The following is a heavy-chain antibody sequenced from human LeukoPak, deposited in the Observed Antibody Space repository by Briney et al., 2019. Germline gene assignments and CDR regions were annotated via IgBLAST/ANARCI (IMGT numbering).Heavy chain of an antibody. CDR2: IIPIFGTA. CDR3: ARGSGQVAVGLYYYYYMDV. Sequence: SVKVSCKASGGTSSSYAISWVRQAPGQGLEWMGGIIPIFGTANYAQKFQGRVTITADESTSTAYMELSSLRSEDTAVYYCARGSGQVAVGLYYYYYMDVWGKGTTVTVSS. J-gene: IGHJ6*03. V-gene: IGHV1-69*01. D-gene: IGHD2-15*01. CDR1: GGTSSSYA.